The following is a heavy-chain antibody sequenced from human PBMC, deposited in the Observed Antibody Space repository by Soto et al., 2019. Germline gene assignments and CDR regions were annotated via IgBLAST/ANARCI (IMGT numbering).Heavy chain of an antibody. CDR2: ISSSSTYI. D-gene: IGHD5-12*01. Sequence: VRSLRLSCAASGFIYSGYSMNWVRRAPGTGLEWVSSISSSSTYIYYADSVKGRFTISRANAKNSLYLQMNSLRAEDTAVYYCARGGGSKDDHYWYFDLWGRGTLVTVSS. V-gene: IGHV3-21*01. CDR3: ARGGGSKDDHYWYFDL. CDR1: GFIYSGYS. J-gene: IGHJ2*01.